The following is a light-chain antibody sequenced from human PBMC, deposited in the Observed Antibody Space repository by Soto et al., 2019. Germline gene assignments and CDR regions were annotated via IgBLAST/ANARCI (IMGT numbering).Light chain of an antibody. CDR2: DAS. Sequence: EIVLTQSPATLSLSPGERATLSCRASQSVSRYLAWYQQKPGQAPRLLIYDASSRATGIPARFSGSGSGTDFTLTISSLEPEDFAVYYRQQRSNWLTFGGGTKVEIK. CDR1: QSVSRY. CDR3: QQRSNWLT. V-gene: IGKV3-11*01. J-gene: IGKJ4*01.